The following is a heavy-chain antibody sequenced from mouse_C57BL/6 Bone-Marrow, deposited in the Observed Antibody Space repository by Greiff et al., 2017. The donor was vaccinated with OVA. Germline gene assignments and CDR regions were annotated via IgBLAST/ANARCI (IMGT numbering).Heavy chain of an antibody. CDR2: IRSKSNNYAT. Sequence: EVQLVESGGGLVQPKGSLKLSCAASGFSFNTYAMNWVRQAPGKGLEWVARIRSKSNNYATYYADSVKDRFTISRDDSESMLYLQMNNLKTEDTAMYYCVRPDGYHWYFDVWGTGTTVTVSS. D-gene: IGHD2-3*01. J-gene: IGHJ1*03. V-gene: IGHV10-1*01. CDR3: VRPDGYHWYFDV. CDR1: GFSFNTYA.